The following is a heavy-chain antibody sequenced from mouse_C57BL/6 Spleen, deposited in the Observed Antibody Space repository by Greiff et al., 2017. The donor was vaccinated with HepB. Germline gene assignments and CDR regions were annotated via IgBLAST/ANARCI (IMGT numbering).Heavy chain of an antibody. D-gene: IGHD2-1*01. V-gene: IGHV1-18*01. J-gene: IGHJ3*01. CDR1: GYTFTDYN. CDR3: ARGQDDYGNYYLDWFAY. Sequence: EVQLQQSGPELVKPGASVKIPCKASGYTFTDYNMDWVKQSHGKSLEWIGDINPNNGGTIYNQKFKGKATLTVDKSSSTAYMELRSLTSEDTAVYYCARGQDDYGNYYLDWFAYWGQGTLVTVAA. CDR2: INPNNGGT.